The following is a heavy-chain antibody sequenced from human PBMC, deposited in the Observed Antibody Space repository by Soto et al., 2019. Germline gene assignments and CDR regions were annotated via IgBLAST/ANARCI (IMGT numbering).Heavy chain of an antibody. Sequence: PSETLSLTCAVSGGSISSDGYSWSWIRQPPGKGLEWIGYIYHSGSTYYNPSLKSRVTISVDRSKNQFSLKLSSVTAADTAVYYCAREGFGGGYYYGMDVWGQGTTVTVS. J-gene: IGHJ6*02. CDR3: AREGFGGGYYYGMDV. V-gene: IGHV4-30-2*01. CDR1: GGSISSDGYS. CDR2: IYHSGST. D-gene: IGHD3-10*01.